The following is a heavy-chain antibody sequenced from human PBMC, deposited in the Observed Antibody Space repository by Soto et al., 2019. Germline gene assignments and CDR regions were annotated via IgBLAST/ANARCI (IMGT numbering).Heavy chain of an antibody. CDR3: TRANWYSEY. V-gene: IGHV4-59*11. CDR1: GGYISNHY. D-gene: IGHD7-27*01. J-gene: IGHJ4*02. Sequence: QVQLQESGPGLVKPSETLSLTCTVSGGYISNHYWSWIRQPPGKGLEWIGYIYYNGNTNYNPSLKSRVTMSVDTSKNQISLKLSSVTAADTDVYYCTRANWYSEYWGQGTLVTVSS. CDR2: IYYNGNT.